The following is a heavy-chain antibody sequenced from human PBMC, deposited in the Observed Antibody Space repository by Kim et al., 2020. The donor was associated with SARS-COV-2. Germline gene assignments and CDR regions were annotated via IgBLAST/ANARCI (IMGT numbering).Heavy chain of an antibody. V-gene: IGHV4-59*01. CDR3: ARVMTGWYGFYFDY. J-gene: IGHJ4*02. D-gene: IGHD6-19*01. Sequence: YNHTLKSRVTISVDTSKNQFSLKLSSVTAADTAVYYCARVMTGWYGFYFDYWGQGALVSASS.